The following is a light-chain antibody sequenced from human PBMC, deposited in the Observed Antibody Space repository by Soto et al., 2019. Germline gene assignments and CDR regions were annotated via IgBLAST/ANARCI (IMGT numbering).Light chain of an antibody. CDR1: QSVSSY. V-gene: IGKV3-11*01. Sequence: EIVLTQSPATLSLSPGERATLSCRASQSVSSYLAWYQQKPGQAPRLLIYDASNRATGIPARFSGXXSXXXXTXXISSLEPEDFAVYYCQQRSNWPPITFGQGTRLEIK. CDR3: QQRSNWPPIT. CDR2: DAS. J-gene: IGKJ5*01.